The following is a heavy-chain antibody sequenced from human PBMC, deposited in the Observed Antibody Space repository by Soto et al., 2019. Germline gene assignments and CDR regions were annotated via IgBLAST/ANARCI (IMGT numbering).Heavy chain of an antibody. V-gene: IGHV5-51*01. D-gene: IGHD3-22*01. J-gene: IGHJ4*02. CDR1: GYSFTSYW. Sequence: GESLKISCKGSGYSFTSYWIGWVRQMPGKGLEWMGIIYPGNSDTRYSPSFQGQVTISADKSISTAYLQWSSLKASDTAMYYCARLGSDRPYYDSSGNFDYWGQGTRVTVSS. CDR3: ARLGSDRPYYDSSGNFDY. CDR2: IYPGNSDT.